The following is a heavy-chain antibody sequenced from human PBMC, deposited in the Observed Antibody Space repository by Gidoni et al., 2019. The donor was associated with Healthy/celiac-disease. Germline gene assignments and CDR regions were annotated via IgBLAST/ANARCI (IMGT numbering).Heavy chain of an antibody. CDR3: ARTSTVTYNDY. J-gene: IGHJ4*02. D-gene: IGHD4-17*01. V-gene: IGHV3-33*01. CDR1: GFTFSSYG. Sequence: QVRLVESGGGVVQPGRSLRLSCAASGFTFSSYGMHWVRQAPGKGLEWVAVIWYDGSNKYYADSVKGRFTISRDNSKNTLYLQMNSLRAEDTAVYYCARTSTVTYNDYWGQGTLVTVSS. CDR2: IWYDGSNK.